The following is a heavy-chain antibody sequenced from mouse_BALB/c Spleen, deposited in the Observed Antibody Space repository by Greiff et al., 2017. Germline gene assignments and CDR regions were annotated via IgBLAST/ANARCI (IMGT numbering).Heavy chain of an antibody. D-gene: IGHD2-13*01. Sequence: EVKLQESGGGLVKPGGSLKLSCAASGFTFSDYYMYWVRQTPEKRLEWVATISDGGSYTYYPDSVKGRFTISRDNAKNNLYLQMSSLKSEDTAMYYCARDDLSWGQGTSVTVSS. CDR1: GFTFSDYY. V-gene: IGHV5-4*02. CDR3: ARDDLS. J-gene: IGHJ4*01. CDR2: ISDGGSYT.